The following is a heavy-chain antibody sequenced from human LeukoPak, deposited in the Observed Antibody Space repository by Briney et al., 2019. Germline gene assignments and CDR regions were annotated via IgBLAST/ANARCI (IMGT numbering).Heavy chain of an antibody. J-gene: IGHJ6*03. Sequence: PGGSLRLSCAASGFTFSSYGMTWVRQAPGKGLEWVSYISSSSSTIYYADSVKGRFTISRDNAKNSLYLQMNSLRAEDTAVYYCARGISGIFDWPIYYMDVWGKGTTVTISS. CDR1: GFTFSSYG. V-gene: IGHV3-48*01. D-gene: IGHD3-9*01. CDR2: ISSSSSTI. CDR3: ARGISGIFDWPIYYMDV.